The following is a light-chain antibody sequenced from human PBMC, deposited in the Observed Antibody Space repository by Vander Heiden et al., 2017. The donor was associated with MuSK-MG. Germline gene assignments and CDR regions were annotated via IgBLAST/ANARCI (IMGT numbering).Light chain of an antibody. CDR2: SAS. CDR3: QQGYNSPYT. CDR1: QRFTTY. V-gene: IGKV1-39*01. J-gene: IGKJ2*01. Sequence: DIQMTQSPSSLSASVGDRVTITCRASQRFTTYLNWYQHKPGKAPKLLINSASTLQEGVPSRFSGSGSGPDFTLTISSLQPEDFATYYCQQGYNSPYTFGQGTKLEIK.